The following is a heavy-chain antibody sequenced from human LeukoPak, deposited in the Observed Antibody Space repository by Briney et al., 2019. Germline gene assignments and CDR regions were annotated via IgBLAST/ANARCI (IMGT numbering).Heavy chain of an antibody. D-gene: IGHD6-13*01. Sequence: PSETLSLTCAVYGGSFSGFYWSWIRQPPGKGLEWIGEINHSGSTNYNPSLKSRVTISVDTSKNQFSLKLSSVTAANTAVYYCAKIPPVKLKKPIAAAPYFDYRGQGTLGTVS. J-gene: IGHJ4*02. V-gene: IGHV4-34*01. CDR2: INHSGST. CDR1: GGSFSGFY. CDR3: AKIPPVKLKKPIAAAPYFDY.